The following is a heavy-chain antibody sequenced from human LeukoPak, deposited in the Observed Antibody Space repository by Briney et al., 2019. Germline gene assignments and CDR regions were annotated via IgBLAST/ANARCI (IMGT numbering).Heavy chain of an antibody. CDR1: GYSFTSYW. CDR3: ARQSRGYSYGLYYGMDV. Sequence: GESLKISCKGSGYSFTSYWIGWVRQMPGKGLEWMGIIYPGDSDTRYSPSFQGQVTISADKSISTAYLQWSSLKASDTAMYYCARQSRGYSYGLYYGMDVWGQGTTVTVSS. J-gene: IGHJ6*02. V-gene: IGHV5-51*01. CDR2: IYPGDSDT. D-gene: IGHD5-18*01.